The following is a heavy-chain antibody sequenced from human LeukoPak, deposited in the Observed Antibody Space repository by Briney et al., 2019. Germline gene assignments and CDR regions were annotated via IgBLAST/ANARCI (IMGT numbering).Heavy chain of an antibody. J-gene: IGHJ4*02. Sequence: GESLKISCKGFGYTFTNYWIGWVRQMPGKGLEWMGIIYPDDSDIRYSPSFQGQVTISADKSISTAYLQWSSLKSSDTAMYYCARAHWGLPDDYWGQGTLVIVSS. V-gene: IGHV5-51*01. CDR1: GYTFTNYW. CDR2: IYPDDSDI. D-gene: IGHD7-27*01. CDR3: ARAHWGLPDDY.